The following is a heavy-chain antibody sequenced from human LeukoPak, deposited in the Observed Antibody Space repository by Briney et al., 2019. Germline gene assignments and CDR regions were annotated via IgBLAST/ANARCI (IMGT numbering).Heavy chain of an antibody. CDR1: GFTVSSNY. D-gene: IGHD6-19*01. V-gene: IGHV3-53*01. J-gene: IGHJ4*02. CDR2: IYSGGST. CDR3: ARARYSSGCPYFDY. Sequence: GGSLRLSCAASGFTVSSNYMSWVRQAPGKGLEWVSVIYSGGSTYYADSVKGRFTISRDNSKNTLYLQMNSLRAEDTAVYYCARARYSSGCPYFDYWGQGTLVTVSS.